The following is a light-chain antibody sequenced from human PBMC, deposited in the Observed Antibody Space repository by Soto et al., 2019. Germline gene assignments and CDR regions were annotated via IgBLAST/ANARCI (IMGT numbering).Light chain of an antibody. CDR1: QSVGGH. J-gene: IGKJ5*01. Sequence: EIVLTQSPATLSLSPGERATLSYRASQSVGGHLAWYQQKPGQAPRLLIYDASDRATGIPARFSGSGSETDFTLTISSLEPDDFAVYYCQQRNNWPPSITFGQGTRLEIK. CDR2: DAS. V-gene: IGKV3-11*01. CDR3: QQRNNWPPSIT.